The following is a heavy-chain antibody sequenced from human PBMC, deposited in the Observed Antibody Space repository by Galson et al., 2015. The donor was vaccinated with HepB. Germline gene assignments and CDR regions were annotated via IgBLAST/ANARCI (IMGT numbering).Heavy chain of an antibody. V-gene: IGHV1-69*04. Sequence: SVTVSCKASGGAFSSYAISWVRQAPGQGLEWMGRIIPILGIANYAQKFQGRVTITADKSTSTAYMELSSLRSEDTAVYYCARDRPRGYSYGVFDYWGQGTLVTVSS. D-gene: IGHD5-18*01. J-gene: IGHJ4*02. CDR3: ARDRPRGYSYGVFDY. CDR2: IIPILGIA. CDR1: GGAFSSYA.